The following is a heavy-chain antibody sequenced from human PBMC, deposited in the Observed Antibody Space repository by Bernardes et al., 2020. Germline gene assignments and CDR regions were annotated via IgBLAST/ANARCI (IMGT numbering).Heavy chain of an antibody. D-gene: IGHD5-12*01. CDR2: ISSNGGST. CDR3: ARGPSGYDYYFDY. Sequence: GGSLRLSCAASGFTFSSYAMHWVRQAPGKGLEYVSAISSNGGSTYYANSVKGRFTISRDNSKNTLYLQMGSLRAEDMAVYYCARGPSGYDYYFDYWGQGTLVTVSS. V-gene: IGHV3-64*01. J-gene: IGHJ4*02. CDR1: GFTFSSYA.